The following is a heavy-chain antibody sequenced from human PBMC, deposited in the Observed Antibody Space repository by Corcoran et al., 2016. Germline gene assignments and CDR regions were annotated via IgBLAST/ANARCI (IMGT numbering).Heavy chain of an antibody. D-gene: IGHD1-1*01. Sequence: EVQLVESGGGLIQPGGSLRLSCAASGFTVSSTYMSWVRQAPGKGLEWVSVIYSGGSTYYADSVKGRFTISRDKSKHTLYLQMNSLRAEDTAVYYCARVHPHFGFDPWGQGTLVTVSS. J-gene: IGHJ5*02. CDR1: GFTVSSTY. CDR2: IYSGGST. CDR3: ARVHPHFGFDP. V-gene: IGHV3-53*01.